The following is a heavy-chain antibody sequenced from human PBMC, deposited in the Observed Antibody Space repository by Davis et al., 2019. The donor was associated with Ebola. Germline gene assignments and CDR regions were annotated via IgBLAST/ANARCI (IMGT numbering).Heavy chain of an antibody. CDR2: ISGNTVYI. D-gene: IGHD1-26*01. Sequence: PGGSLRLSCAASGFTFSTYAMTWVRQAPGKGLEWVSSISGNTVYINYADSVKGRFTISRDNSKNTLYLQMSSLRAEDTAVYYCAKRGVWDTGNYYPFDSWGQGTLVTVSS. CDR1: GFTFSTYA. J-gene: IGHJ4*02. V-gene: IGHV3-23*01. CDR3: AKRGVWDTGNYYPFDS.